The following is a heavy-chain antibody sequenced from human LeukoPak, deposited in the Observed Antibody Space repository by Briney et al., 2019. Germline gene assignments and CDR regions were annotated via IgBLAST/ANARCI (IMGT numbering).Heavy chain of an antibody. D-gene: IGHD2-2*01. Sequence: GGSLRLSCAASGFTFSSYAMSWVRQAPGKGLEWVSAISGSGGSTYYADSVKGRFTISRDNSKNTLYLQMNSLRAEDTAVYYCAKEIVVVPAARDYYYYYYMDVWGKGTTVTVSS. V-gene: IGHV3-23*01. CDR2: ISGSGGST. CDR3: AKEIVVVPAARDYYYYYYMDV. CDR1: GFTFSSYA. J-gene: IGHJ6*03.